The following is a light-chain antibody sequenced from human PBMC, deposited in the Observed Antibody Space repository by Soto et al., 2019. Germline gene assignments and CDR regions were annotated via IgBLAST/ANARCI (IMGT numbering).Light chain of an antibody. V-gene: IGKV1-5*03. CDR1: QSIDFW. CDR3: QQYNSNSFYS. J-gene: IGKJ2*01. Sequence: DIQLTQSPSTLSASVGDRVTITCRASQSIDFWLAWYQQKPWKAPKLLIYKASTLESGVPSRFSGSGSGTEFTLTISSLQHDDFATYYCQQYNSNSFYSFGQGTKLEI. CDR2: KAS.